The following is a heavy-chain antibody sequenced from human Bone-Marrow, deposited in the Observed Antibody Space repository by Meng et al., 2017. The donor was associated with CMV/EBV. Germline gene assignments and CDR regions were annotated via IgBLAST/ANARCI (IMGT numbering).Heavy chain of an antibody. CDR1: GGTFSSYA. V-gene: IGHV1-46*01. D-gene: IGHD2-2*02. CDR3: ARGLWGPAAIPYDY. J-gene: IGHJ4*02. CDR2: INPSGGST. Sequence: ASVKVSCKASGGTFSSYAISWVRQAPGQGLEWMGIINPSGGSTSYAQKFQGRVTMTRDTSTSTVYMELSSLRSEDTAVYYCARGLWGPAAIPYDYWGQGTLVTVSS.